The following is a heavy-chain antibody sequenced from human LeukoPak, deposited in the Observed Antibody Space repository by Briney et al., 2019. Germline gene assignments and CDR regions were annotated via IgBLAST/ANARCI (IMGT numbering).Heavy chain of an antibody. CDR3: ARGQFFCSGGSCYSPDY. V-gene: IGHV1-8*03. J-gene: IGHJ4*02. CDR1: GYTFTSYY. CDR2: MNPNSGNT. D-gene: IGHD2-15*01. Sequence: ASVKVSCKASGYTFTSYYMHWVRQATGQGLEWMGWMNPNSGNTGYAQKFQGRVTITRNTSISTAYMELSSLRSEDTAVYYCARGQFFCSGGSCYSPDYWGQGTLVTVSS.